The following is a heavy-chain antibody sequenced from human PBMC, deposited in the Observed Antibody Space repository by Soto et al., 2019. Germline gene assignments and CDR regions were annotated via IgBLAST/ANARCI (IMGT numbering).Heavy chain of an antibody. V-gene: IGHV1-46*01. Sequence: SVKVSFEASGYTFTSYYMHWVRQAPVQGLEWMGIINPSGGSTSYAQKFQGRVTMTRDTSTSTVYMELSSLRSEDTAVYYCARARDSSGYYPLGAFDIWGQGTMVTVSS. CDR1: GYTFTSYY. CDR3: ARARDSSGYYPLGAFDI. J-gene: IGHJ3*02. CDR2: INPSGGST. D-gene: IGHD3-22*01.